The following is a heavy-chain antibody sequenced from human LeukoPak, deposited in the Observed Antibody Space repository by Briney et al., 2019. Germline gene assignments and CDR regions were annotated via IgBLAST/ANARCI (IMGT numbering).Heavy chain of an antibody. CDR1: GFTFGAYC. CDR3: ARGPRGVGEMKTYYFDQ. D-gene: IGHD3-16*01. CDR2: IWYDGSNK. Sequence: GRSLRLSCAASGFTFGAYCMHWVRQPPGKGLEWVAVIWYDGSNKFYADSVKGRFTISRDNSKNTLYLQMNNLRAEDTAVYYCARGPRGVGEMKTYYFDQWGQGTLVTVSS. J-gene: IGHJ4*02. V-gene: IGHV3-33*08.